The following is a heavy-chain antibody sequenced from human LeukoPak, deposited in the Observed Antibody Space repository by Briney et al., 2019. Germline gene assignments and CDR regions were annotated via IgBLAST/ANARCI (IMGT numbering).Heavy chain of an antibody. CDR2: INTDGSTT. CDR1: GFTFSNSW. D-gene: IGHD3-10*01. CDR3: ANSYSPPHF. Sequence: GGSLRLSCAASGFTFSNSWMHWVRQAPGKRLVWVSRINTDGSTTNYADSVKGRFTMSRDNARNTVYLQMNSLKAEDSAVYYCANSYSPPHFWGQGTLVTVSS. V-gene: IGHV3-74*01. J-gene: IGHJ4*02.